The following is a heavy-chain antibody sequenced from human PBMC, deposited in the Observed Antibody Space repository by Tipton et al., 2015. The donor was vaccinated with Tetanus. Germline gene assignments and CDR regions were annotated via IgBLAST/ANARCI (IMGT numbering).Heavy chain of an antibody. J-gene: IGHJ4*02. D-gene: IGHD2-2*01. V-gene: IGHV3-23*03. CDR2: IYGGGRST. CDR3: ARVRGYCSSTTCSGIDY. CDR1: GFTFSSYA. Sequence: SLRLSCAASGFTFSSYAMSWVRQAPGKGLEWVSVIYGGGRSTHYADSVKGRFTISRDNSKNTLYLQMSSLRAEDTALYYCARVRGYCSSTTCSGIDYWGQGTLVTVSS.